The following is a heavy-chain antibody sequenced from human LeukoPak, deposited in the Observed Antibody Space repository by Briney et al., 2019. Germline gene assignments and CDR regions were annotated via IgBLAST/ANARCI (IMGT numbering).Heavy chain of an antibody. V-gene: IGHV1-69*13. Sequence: SVNVSCKASGDTLISHAISWVRQAPGQGLEWMGGIFPIFGTSNYAQRFQGRVTITADESTSTAYMELNSLRSEDTAVYYCARADGYDIWTGYRGWFDPWGQGTLVTVSS. CDR1: GDTLISHA. CDR2: IFPIFGTS. CDR3: ARADGYDIWTGYRGWFDP. J-gene: IGHJ5*02. D-gene: IGHD3-9*01.